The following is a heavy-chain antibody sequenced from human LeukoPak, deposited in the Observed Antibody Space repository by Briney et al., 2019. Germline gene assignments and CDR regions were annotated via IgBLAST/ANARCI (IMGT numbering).Heavy chain of an antibody. CDR2: ISPDGNNK. J-gene: IGHJ4*02. CDR1: GFTFSNYG. V-gene: IGHV3-30*18. D-gene: IGHD6-13*01. Sequence: PGGSLRLSCAASGFTFSNYGMHWVRQAPGKGLAWVAIISPDGNNKYYADSVKGRFTISRDNSKNTFFLQMNSLRGEDTAVYYCAKAGSNWHYFDYWGQGTLVTVSS. CDR3: AKAGSNWHYFDY.